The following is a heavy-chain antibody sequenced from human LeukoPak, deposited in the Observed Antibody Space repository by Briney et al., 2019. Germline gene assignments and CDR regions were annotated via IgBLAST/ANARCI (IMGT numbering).Heavy chain of an antibody. CDR1: GHSFTGYY. CDR3: TTYNNGWYWELDY. D-gene: IGHD6-19*01. J-gene: IGHJ4*02. Sequence: ASVKVSCKTSGHSFTGYYIHWVRQAPGQGLEWMGWINSNSGATNYAQKFQGRLTVTRDTSVTTAYMELSRLRSDDTAMYYCTTYNNGWYWELDYWGQGTLVSVSS. CDR2: INSNSGAT. V-gene: IGHV1-2*02.